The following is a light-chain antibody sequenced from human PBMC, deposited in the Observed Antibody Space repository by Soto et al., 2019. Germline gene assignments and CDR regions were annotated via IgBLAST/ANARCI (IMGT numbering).Light chain of an antibody. Sequence: ERVMTQSPDTLSVSPGERATLSCRASQSVSSSLAWFQKKPGQAPRLLIYAASTRPTGIPARFSGRGSGTEFSLPIISLQSEDAAAYYCQQYNNVPPITFGQGTRLEIK. J-gene: IGKJ5*01. CDR2: AAS. CDR1: QSVSSS. CDR3: QQYNNVPPIT. V-gene: IGKV3-15*01.